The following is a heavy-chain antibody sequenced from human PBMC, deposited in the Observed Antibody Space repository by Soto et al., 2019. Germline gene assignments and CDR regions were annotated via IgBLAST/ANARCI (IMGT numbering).Heavy chain of an antibody. CDR2: ISSSSSYI. CDR3: ARDRIAVADP. J-gene: IGHJ5*02. V-gene: IGHV3-21*01. Sequence: GGSLRLSCAASGFTFSSYSINWVRQAPWKGLEWVSSISSSSSYIYYADSVKGRFTISRDNAKNSLYLQMNSLRAEDTAVYYCARDRIAVADPWGQGTLDTVSS. D-gene: IGHD6-19*01. CDR1: GFTFSSYS.